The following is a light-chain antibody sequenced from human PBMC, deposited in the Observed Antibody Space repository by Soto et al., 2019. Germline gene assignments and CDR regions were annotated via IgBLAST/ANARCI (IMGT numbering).Light chain of an antibody. V-gene: IGKV1-27*01. Sequence: DIQMTQSPSSLSASVGDRVTITCRASQGISNYVAWYQQKPGKPPKLLIYAASTLQSGVPSRFSGSRSGTDFTLTINSLQPEDVATYSCQKYSSVPVFGPGTKVDIK. CDR3: QKYSSVPV. J-gene: IGKJ3*01. CDR1: QGISNY. CDR2: AAS.